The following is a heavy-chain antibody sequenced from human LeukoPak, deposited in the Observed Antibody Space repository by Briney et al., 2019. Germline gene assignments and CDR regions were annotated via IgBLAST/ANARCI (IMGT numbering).Heavy chain of an antibody. CDR1: GGTFSSYA. V-gene: IGHV1-69*13. CDR3: ARESAGITGTTIFDY. CDR2: IIPIFGTA. Sequence: SVKVSCKASGGTFSSYAISWVRQAPGQGLEWMGGIIPIFGTANYAQKFQGRVTITADESTSTAYMELSSLRSEDTAVYYCARESAGITGTTIFDYWGQGTLVTVSS. D-gene: IGHD1-7*01. J-gene: IGHJ4*02.